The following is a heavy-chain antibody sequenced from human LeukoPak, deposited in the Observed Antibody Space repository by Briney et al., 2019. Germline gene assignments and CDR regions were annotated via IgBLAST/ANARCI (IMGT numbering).Heavy chain of an antibody. J-gene: IGHJ4*02. D-gene: IGHD2-2*01. CDR2: ISGSGGST. CDR3: AKDQGQAVVPRRFDY. V-gene: IGHV3-23*01. Sequence: GGSLRLSCAASGFTFSSYAMSWVRQAPGKGLEWVSAISGSGGSTYYADSVKGRFTISRDNSKNTLYLQMNSLRAEDTAVYYCAKDQGQAVVPRRFDYWGQGTLVTVSS. CDR1: GFTFSSYA.